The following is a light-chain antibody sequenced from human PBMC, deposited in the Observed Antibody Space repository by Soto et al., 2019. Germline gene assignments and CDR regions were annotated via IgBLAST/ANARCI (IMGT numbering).Light chain of an antibody. CDR2: SAS. V-gene: IGKV1D-12*01. CDR3: QQSDTFPAT. J-gene: IGKJ4*01. CDR1: QGIRSW. Sequence: DIQMTQSPSSVSASVGDRVTITCRASQGIRSWLAWYQQKPGKAPKLLISSASTFQSGVPSRFSGSGSGTDFTLIIFGLQPEDFATYYCQQSDTFPATFGGGTKVDIK.